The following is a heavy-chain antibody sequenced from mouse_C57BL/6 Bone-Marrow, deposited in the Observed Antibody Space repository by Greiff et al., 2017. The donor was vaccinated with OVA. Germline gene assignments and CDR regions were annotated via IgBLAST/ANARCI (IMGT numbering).Heavy chain of an antibody. V-gene: IGHV1-18*01. Sequence: EVQLQQSGPELVKPGASVKIPCKASGYTFTDYNMDWVKQSHGKSLEWIGDINPNNGGTSYNQKFKGKATLTVDTSSSTAYMELNSLTSEDSAVYYCAKEVSYWYFDVWGTGTTVTVSS. CDR1: GYTFTDYN. D-gene: IGHD2-1*01. CDR3: AKEVSYWYFDV. J-gene: IGHJ1*03. CDR2: INPNNGGT.